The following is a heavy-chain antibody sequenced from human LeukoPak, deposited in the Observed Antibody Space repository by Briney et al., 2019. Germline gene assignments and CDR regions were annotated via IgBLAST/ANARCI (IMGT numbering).Heavy chain of an antibody. Sequence: GASVKVSCKASGGTFSSYAISWVRQAPGQGLEWMGGIIPIFGTANYAQKFQGRVTITADESTSTAYMELSSLRSEDTAVYYCARGCSSTSCQNRFDPWGQGTLVTVSS. J-gene: IGHJ5*02. V-gene: IGHV1-69*13. CDR1: GGTFSSYA. CDR3: ARGCSSTSCQNRFDP. D-gene: IGHD2-2*01. CDR2: IIPIFGTA.